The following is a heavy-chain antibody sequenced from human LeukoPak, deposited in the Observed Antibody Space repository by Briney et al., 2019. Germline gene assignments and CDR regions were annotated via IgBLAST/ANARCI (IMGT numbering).Heavy chain of an antibody. D-gene: IGHD3-22*01. CDR2: ISGTGGST. Sequence: GGSLRLSCAASGLTFGSYAMTWVRQAPGKGLEWDSSISGTGGSTYYADSVKGRFTISRDNAKKTPYLEMNSLRVEDTAIYYCAKDHVGIAMIVMVLDSWGQGTLVTVSS. CDR1: GLTFGSYA. J-gene: IGHJ4*02. V-gene: IGHV3-23*01. CDR3: AKDHVGIAMIVMVLDS.